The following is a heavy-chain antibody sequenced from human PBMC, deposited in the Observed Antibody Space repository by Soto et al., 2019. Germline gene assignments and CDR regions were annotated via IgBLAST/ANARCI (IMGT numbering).Heavy chain of an antibody. D-gene: IGHD1-20*01. J-gene: IGHJ4*02. CDR2: MNPNTGNT. CDR1: GYTFTSYD. Sequence: QVQLVQSGAEVKKPGASVKVSCTASGYTFTSYDINWVRKATGQGLEWMGWMNPNTGNTSYSQKYQGRVTMTRNTSISTAYMELSSLRSEDTAVYYCAREITGKFPNWGQGTLVTVSS. CDR3: AREITGKFPN. V-gene: IGHV1-8*01.